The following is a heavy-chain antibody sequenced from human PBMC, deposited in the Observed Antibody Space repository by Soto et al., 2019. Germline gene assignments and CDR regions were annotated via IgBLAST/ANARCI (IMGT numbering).Heavy chain of an antibody. J-gene: IGHJ6*02. D-gene: IGHD6-6*01. CDR3: ARGYSSSSGRYYYYYGMDV. CDR2: IYPGDSDT. V-gene: IGHV5-51*01. CDR1: GYGFTSYW. Sequence: PGESLKISCKGSGYGFTSYWIGWVRQMPGKGLEWMGIIYPGDSDTRYSPSFQGQVTISADKSISTAYLQWSSLKASDTAMYYCARGYSSSSGRYYYYYGMDVWGQGTTVTVSS.